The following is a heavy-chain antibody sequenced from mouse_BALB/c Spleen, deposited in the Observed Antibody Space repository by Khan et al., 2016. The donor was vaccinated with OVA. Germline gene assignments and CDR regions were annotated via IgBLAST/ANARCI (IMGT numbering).Heavy chain of an antibody. V-gene: IGHV5-9-3*01. CDR3: TRSPYGNFAY. Sequence: EVKLVESGGDFVRPGGSPKLSCATSGFTFSTYAMSWIRQIPEKRLEWVATISSTGDYTYYPDSVKGRFTISRDNAKNTLYLQMSSLRSEDTAMYYCTRSPYGNFAYWGQGTLVAVSA. J-gene: IGHJ3*01. CDR1: GFTFSTYA. D-gene: IGHD2-1*01. CDR2: ISSTGDYT.